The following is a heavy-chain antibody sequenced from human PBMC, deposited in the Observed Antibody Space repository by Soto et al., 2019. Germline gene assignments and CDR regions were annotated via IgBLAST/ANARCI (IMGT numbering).Heavy chain of an antibody. CDR2: ITSTSSTK. J-gene: IGHJ6*02. Sequence: LRLSCAASGFPFSSYWMHWARQAPVKGLVWVSRITSTSSTKNYADSVKGRFTISRDNANNSLYLQMNSLRDEDTAVYYCARRITMVRGPYYYYAMDVWGQGTTVTVSS. V-gene: IGHV3-48*02. D-gene: IGHD3-10*01. CDR3: ARRITMVRGPYYYYAMDV. CDR1: GFPFSSYW.